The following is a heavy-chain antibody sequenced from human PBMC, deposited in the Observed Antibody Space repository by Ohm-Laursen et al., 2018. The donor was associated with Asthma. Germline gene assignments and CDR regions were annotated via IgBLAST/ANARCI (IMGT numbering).Heavy chain of an antibody. CDR2: ISKSTRTI. CDR3: ARGILTGRSAMDV. CDR1: GFTFSSYA. V-gene: IGHV3-48*01. Sequence: SLRLSCTASGFTFSSYAMGWVRQAPGKGLEWVSYISKSTRTIKYADSVKGRFTISRDNAKNSLYLQMNSLRVEDTAVYYCARGILTGRSAMDVWGQGTTVTVSS. J-gene: IGHJ6*02. D-gene: IGHD3-9*01.